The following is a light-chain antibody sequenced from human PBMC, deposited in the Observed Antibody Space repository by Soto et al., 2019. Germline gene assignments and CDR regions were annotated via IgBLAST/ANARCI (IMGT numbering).Light chain of an antibody. CDR2: EVS. CDR1: SSDVGGYNY. V-gene: IGLV2-14*01. J-gene: IGLJ2*01. CDR3: SADTSNSTNRVV. Sequence: QSVLTQPASVSGTPGQSITISCTGTSSDVGGYNYVSWYQQHPGKAPKLMITEVSNRPSGVSNHLSGSKSGTTASLTISGLQAADEADYYCSADTSNSTNRVVFGGGTKLTVL.